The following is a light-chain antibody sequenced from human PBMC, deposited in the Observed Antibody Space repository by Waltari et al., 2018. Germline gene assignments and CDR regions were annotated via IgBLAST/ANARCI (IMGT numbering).Light chain of an antibody. J-gene: IGLJ3*02. CDR3: ASYVVGGARV. CDR1: TRDVGGYDY. V-gene: IGLV2-14*03. Sequence: QSVLSQPASMSGSPGQSITISCRGTTRDVGGYDYVSWYQQHPGEVPQLILYDVNNRPSGVSNRFSGSKFGNLASLTISGLQPDDEADYYCASYVVGGARVFGGGTRLTVL. CDR2: DVN.